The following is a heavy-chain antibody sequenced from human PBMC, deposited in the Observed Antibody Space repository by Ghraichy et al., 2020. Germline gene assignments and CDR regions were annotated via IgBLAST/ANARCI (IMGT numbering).Heavy chain of an antibody. J-gene: IGHJ3*02. V-gene: IGHV3-11*05. D-gene: IGHD2-2*01. Sequence: GRFTISRDNAKNSLYLQMNSLRAEDTAVYYCAREGIVVVPATMDDAFDIWGQGTMVTVSS. CDR3: AREGIVVVPATMDDAFDI.